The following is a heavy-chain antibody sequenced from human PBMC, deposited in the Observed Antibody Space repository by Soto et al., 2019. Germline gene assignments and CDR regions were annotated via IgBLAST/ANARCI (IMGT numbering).Heavy chain of an antibody. CDR2: IMPVFRTP. CDR3: ARDNDRPQLGGNYYYMLDV. V-gene: IGHV1-69*12. J-gene: IGHJ6*02. D-gene: IGHD2-8*01. Sequence: QVQLEQSGAEVKKPGSSVKVSCKASGGTFRTAAVSWVRQAPGQGLEWMGGIMPVFRTPDYAQKFHGRVTITADESTSTAYMELSGLRADDTAVYYCARDNDRPQLGGNYYYMLDVWGHGTTITVSS. CDR1: GGTFRTAA.